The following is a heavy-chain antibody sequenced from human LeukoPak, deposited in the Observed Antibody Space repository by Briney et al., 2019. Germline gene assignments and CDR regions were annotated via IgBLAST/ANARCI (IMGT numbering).Heavy chain of an antibody. D-gene: IGHD1/OR15-1a*01. CDR1: GGSVSSSRYY. CDR3: ARGTSTNWDIYNWFDP. Sequence: SETLSLARTVSGGSVSSSRYYWGWIRQPPGKGLEWIGSIYYSGSTYYNPSLKSRVTISVDTSNNQFSLKLSSVTAADTAVYYCARGTSTNWDIYNWFDPWGQGTLVTVSS. CDR2: IYYSGST. J-gene: IGHJ5*02. V-gene: IGHV4-39*07.